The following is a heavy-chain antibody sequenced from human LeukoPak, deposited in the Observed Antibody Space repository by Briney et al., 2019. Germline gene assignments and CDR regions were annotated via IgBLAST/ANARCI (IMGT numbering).Heavy chain of an antibody. Sequence: GAAVKDACKASGGTFSNYAISWVRQAPGQGLEWMGGIIPLFGTTNYAQKFQGRVTITADESTSTAYMELSSLRSDDTAVYYCARKTVVVPAAFLGWFDPWGEGT. D-gene: IGHD2-2*01. CDR2: IIPLFGTT. CDR1: GGTFSNYA. V-gene: IGHV1-69*13. J-gene: IGHJ5*02. CDR3: ARKTVVVPAAFLGWFDP.